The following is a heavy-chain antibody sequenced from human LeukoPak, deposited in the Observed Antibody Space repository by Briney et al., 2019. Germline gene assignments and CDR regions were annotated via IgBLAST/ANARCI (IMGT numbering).Heavy chain of an antibody. J-gene: IGHJ6*03. CDR1: GFIFSDYY. Sequence: GGSLRLSCAASGFIFSDYYMTWIRQAPRKGLEWVASIDVRCHTILYADAVKGRFTISRDSAKNSLDLQMNSVRAEDTAVYYCAREYNGWNLLYNYYMDVWGKGTTVTVSS. CDR3: AREYNGWNLLYNYYMDV. CDR2: IDVRCHTI. D-gene: IGHD6-19*01. V-gene: IGHV3-11*01.